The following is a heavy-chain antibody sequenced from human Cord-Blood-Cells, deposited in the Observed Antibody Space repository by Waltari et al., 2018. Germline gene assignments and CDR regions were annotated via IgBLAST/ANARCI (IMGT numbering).Heavy chain of an antibody. V-gene: IGHV4-59*01. D-gene: IGHD7-27*01. CDR1: GGSISSYY. CDR3: ERVVGVTSIVTGYYFDY. CDR2: IYYSVST. Sequence: QVQLQESGPGLVKPSETLSLTCPVSGGSISSYYWRWIRQPPGKVLEWIGYIYYSVSTNYNPSLKSRVTISVDTSKNQFSLKLSSVTAADTAVYYCERVVGVTSIVTGYYFDYWGQGTLVTVSS. J-gene: IGHJ4*02.